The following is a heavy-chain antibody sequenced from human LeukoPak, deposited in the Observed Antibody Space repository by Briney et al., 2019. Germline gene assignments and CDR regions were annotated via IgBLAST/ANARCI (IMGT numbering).Heavy chain of an antibody. J-gene: IGHJ4*02. Sequence: SETLSLTCAVYGGSFSGYYWGWIRQPPGKGLEWIGEINHSGSTNYNPSLKSRVTISVDTSKNQFSLKLSSVTAADTAVYYCARSRYNWNHSHYFDYWGQGTLVTVSS. CDR1: GGSFSGYY. CDR3: ARSRYNWNHSHYFDY. CDR2: INHSGST. V-gene: IGHV4-34*01. D-gene: IGHD1-20*01.